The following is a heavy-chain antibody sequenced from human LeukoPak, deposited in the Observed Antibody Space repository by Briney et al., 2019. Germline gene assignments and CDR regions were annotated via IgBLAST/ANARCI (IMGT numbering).Heavy chain of an antibody. CDR2: IYYSGST. Sequence: PSETLYLTCTVSGGSISSYYWSWIRQPPGKGLEWIGYIYYSGSTNYNPSLKSRVTISVDTSKNQFSLKLSSVTAADTAVYYCARDLDYWGQGTLVTVSS. V-gene: IGHV4-59*01. CDR3: ARDLDY. CDR1: GGSISSYY. J-gene: IGHJ4*02.